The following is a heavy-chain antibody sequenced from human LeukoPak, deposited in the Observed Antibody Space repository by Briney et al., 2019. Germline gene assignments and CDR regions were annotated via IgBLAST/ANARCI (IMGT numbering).Heavy chain of an antibody. CDR1: GGSISSYY. J-gene: IGHJ4*02. CDR3: AMGSGWYYIDY. Sequence: PSETLSLTCTVYGGSISSYYWSWIRQPPGKGLKWIGYIYYSGSTNYNPSLKSRVTISVDTSKNQFSLKLSSVTAADTAVYYRAMGSGWYYIDYWGQGTLVTVSS. V-gene: IGHV4-59*01. CDR2: IYYSGST. D-gene: IGHD6-19*01.